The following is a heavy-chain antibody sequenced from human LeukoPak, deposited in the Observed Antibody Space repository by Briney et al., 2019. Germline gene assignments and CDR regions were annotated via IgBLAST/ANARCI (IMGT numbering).Heavy chain of an antibody. D-gene: IGHD3-10*01. Sequence: GGSLRLSCAASGFTVSTNYMSWIRQAPGKGLEWVSLVYSGGTTYHADSVKGRFTISRDDSKNTVYLQMNSLRAEDTAVYYCVKSPWYHGSGSYSGTIHWGQGTLVTVSS. CDR2: VYSGGTT. V-gene: IGHV3-66*01. J-gene: IGHJ4*02. CDR1: GFTVSTNY. CDR3: VKSPWYHGSGSYSGTIH.